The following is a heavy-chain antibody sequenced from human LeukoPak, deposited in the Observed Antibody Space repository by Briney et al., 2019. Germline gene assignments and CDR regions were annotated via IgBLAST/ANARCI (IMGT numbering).Heavy chain of an antibody. D-gene: IGHD3-22*01. J-gene: IGHJ4*02. CDR1: GGSISSSTYY. V-gene: IGHV4-39*07. CDR3: ARGRDSRGYQFMGFDS. Sequence: SETLSLTCTVSGGSISSSTYYWGWIRQPPGKGLEWIGSIYYSGSTYYNPSLKSRVTISVDTSKNQFSLRLSSVTAADTAVYYCARGRDSRGYQFMGFDSWGQGTLVTVSS. CDR2: IYYSGST.